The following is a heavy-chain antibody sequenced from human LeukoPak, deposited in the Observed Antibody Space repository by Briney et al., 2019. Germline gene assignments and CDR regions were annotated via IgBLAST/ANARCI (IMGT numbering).Heavy chain of an antibody. J-gene: IGHJ4*02. CDR1: GGSISNYS. Sequence: PSETLSLTCTVSGGSISNYSWSWIRQPAGKGLEWIGRIYTSGSTNYNPSLKSRVTMSVDTSKNQFSLKLSSVTAADTAMYYCARHEDEGATTRFDYWGQGTLVTVFS. D-gene: IGHD1-14*01. CDR3: ARHEDEGATTRFDY. V-gene: IGHV4-4*07. CDR2: IYTSGST.